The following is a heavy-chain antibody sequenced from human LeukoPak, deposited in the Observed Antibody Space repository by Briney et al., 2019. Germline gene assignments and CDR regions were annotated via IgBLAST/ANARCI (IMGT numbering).Heavy chain of an antibody. V-gene: IGHV3-64D*06. CDR2: ISSNGGRT. CDR1: GFTFSSYP. J-gene: IGHJ4*02. Sequence: GGSLRLSCSAWGFTFSSYPMHWVRQARGEAREYVSAISSNGGRTYYADSVKGRFTISRDNSKNTLYLQMSSLRAEDTAVYYCVKVLGSISWGPGTLVTVSS. D-gene: IGHD3-10*01. CDR3: VKVLGSIS.